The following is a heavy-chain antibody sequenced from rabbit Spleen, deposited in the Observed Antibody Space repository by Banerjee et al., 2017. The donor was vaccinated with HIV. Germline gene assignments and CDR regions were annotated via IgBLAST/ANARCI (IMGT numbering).Heavy chain of an antibody. CDR3: ARDSGTSFSTYGMDL. Sequence: QEQLVESGGGLVQPEGSLTLTCTASGFSFSSDYYMCWVRQAPGKGLEWIACIYPGGSGNTYSATWAKGRFTISKASSTTVTLQMTSLTVADTATYFCARDSGTSFSTYGMDLWGPGTLVTVS. CDR1: GFSFSSDYY. CDR2: IYPGGSGNT. V-gene: IGHV1S45*01. J-gene: IGHJ6*01. D-gene: IGHD8-1*01.